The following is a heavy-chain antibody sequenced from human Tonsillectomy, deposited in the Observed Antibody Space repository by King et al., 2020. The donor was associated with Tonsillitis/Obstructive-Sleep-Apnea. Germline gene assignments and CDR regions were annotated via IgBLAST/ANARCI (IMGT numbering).Heavy chain of an antibody. CDR3: AKDQDYDYVWGSYRGYYYYMDV. V-gene: IGHV3-23*04. CDR1: GFTFSSYA. Sequence: VQLVESGGGLVQPGGSLRLSCAASGFTFSSYAMSWVRQAPGKGLEWVSAISGSGGSTYYADSVKGRFTISRDNSKNTLYLQMNSRRAEDTAVYYCAKDQDYDYVWGSYRGYYYYMDVWGKGTTVTVSS. D-gene: IGHD3-16*02. CDR2: ISGSGGST. J-gene: IGHJ6*03.